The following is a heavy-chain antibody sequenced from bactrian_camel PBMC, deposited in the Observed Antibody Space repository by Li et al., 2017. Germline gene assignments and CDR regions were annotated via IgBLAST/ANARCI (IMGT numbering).Heavy chain of an antibody. Sequence: VQLVESGGGLVQPGGSLRLSCAASGFTFSSYAMSWVRQAPGKGLEWVSTINSGGGRTYYADSVKGRFTISRDNAKNTVYLQMNSLKSEDTALYYYASIAYYSDGHYYTDSTFGYWGQGTQVTVS. CDR2: INSGGGRT. D-gene: IGHD2*01. CDR3: ASIAYYSDGHYYTDSTFGY. J-gene: IGHJ6*01. V-gene: IGHV3S40*01. CDR1: GFTFSSYA.